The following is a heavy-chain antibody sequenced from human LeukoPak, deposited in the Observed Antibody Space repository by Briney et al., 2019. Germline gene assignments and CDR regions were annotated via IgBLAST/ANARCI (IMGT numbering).Heavy chain of an antibody. CDR2: ISAYNGNT. J-gene: IGHJ4*02. Sequence: ASVKVSCKASGYTFTSYGISWVRQAPGPGLEWMGWISAYNGNTNYAQKLQGRVTMTTDTSTSTAYMELRSLRSDDTAVYYCARVTEYYDILTGYYYWGQGTLVTVSS. V-gene: IGHV1-18*01. D-gene: IGHD3-9*01. CDR1: GYTFTSYG. CDR3: ARVTEYYDILTGYYY.